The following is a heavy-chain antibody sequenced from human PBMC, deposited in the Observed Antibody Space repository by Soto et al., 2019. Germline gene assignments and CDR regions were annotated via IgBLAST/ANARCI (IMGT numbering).Heavy chain of an antibody. Sequence: GGSLRLSCAASGFAFSGFYMSLIRQSPGKGLEWVSYISSSSSHTPYADSVKGRFTTSRDNAKNSLYLQMNSLRAEDTAVYYCARVGSTAEEGIPDYWDQGTRFTFSS. CDR1: GFAFSGFY. D-gene: IGHD6-6*01. J-gene: IGHJ4*02. V-gene: IGHV3-11*06. CDR3: ARVGSTAEEGIPDY. CDR2: ISSSSSHT.